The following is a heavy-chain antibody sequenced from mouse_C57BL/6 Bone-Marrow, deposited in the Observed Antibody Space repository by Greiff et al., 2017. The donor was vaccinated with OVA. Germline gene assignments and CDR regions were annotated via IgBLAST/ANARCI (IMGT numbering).Heavy chain of an antibody. CDR2: IHPNSGST. D-gene: IGHD4-1*01. J-gene: IGHJ2*01. V-gene: IGHV1-64*01. CDR1: GYTFTSYW. Sequence: QVHVKQPGAELVKPGASVKLSCKASGYTFTSYWMHWVKQRPGQGLEWIGMIHPNSGSTNYNEKFKSKATLTVDKSSSTAYMQLSSLTSEDSAVYYCAREGNWVDYWGQGTTLTVSS. CDR3: AREGNWVDY.